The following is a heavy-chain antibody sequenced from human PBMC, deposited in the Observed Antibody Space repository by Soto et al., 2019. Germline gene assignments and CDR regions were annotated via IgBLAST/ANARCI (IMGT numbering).Heavy chain of an antibody. CDR1: CGSIISGDYY. J-gene: IGHJ4*02. CDR3: ARVQMATLFFDY. CDR2: IYSSGTH. V-gene: IGHV4-61*08. D-gene: IGHD5-12*01. Sequence: SETLSLTCTFSCGSIISGDYYWSWIRQPPGKGLEWIGYIYSSGTHNYNPSLESRLTISIDTSKNQFSLRLSSVTAADTAVYYCARVQMATLFFDYWGQGTLVTVSS.